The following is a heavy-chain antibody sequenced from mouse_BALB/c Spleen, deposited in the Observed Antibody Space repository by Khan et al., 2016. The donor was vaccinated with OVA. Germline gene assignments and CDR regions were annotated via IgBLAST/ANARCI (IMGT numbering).Heavy chain of an antibody. D-gene: IGHD2-14*01. CDR1: GFSLSRYN. Sequence: QVQLKESGPGLVAPSQSLSITCTVSGFSLSRYNIHWVRQPPGKGLEWLGMIWGGGGTDYNSPLKSRLNISKDNSKSQVFLKMNSLQTDDTAMYYCARDYYRYDGYYDMDYWGQGISVTVSS. CDR2: IWGGGGT. V-gene: IGHV2-6-4*01. J-gene: IGHJ4*01. CDR3: ARDYYRYDGYYDMDY.